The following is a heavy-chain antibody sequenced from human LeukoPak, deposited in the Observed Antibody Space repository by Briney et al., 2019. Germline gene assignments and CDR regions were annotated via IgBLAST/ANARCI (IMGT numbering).Heavy chain of an antibody. CDR1: GFTFSSYG. D-gene: IGHD5-24*01. CDR2: ISGSGGST. V-gene: IGHV3-23*01. CDR3: AKDLGHLLEMATIYPLEPVSGY. J-gene: IGHJ4*02. Sequence: PGGSLRLSCAASGFTFSSYGMSWVRQAPGKGLEWVSAISGSGGSTYYADSVKGRFTISRDNSKNTLYLQMNSLRAEDTAVYYCAKDLGHLLEMATIYPLEPVSGYWGQGTLVTVSS.